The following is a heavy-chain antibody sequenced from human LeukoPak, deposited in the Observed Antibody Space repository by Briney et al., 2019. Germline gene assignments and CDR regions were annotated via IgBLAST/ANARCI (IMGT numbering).Heavy chain of an antibody. CDR2: INAGNGNT. V-gene: IGHV1-3*01. D-gene: IGHD3-9*01. CDR3: ARERFDWLSRRAYGMDV. Sequence: ASVKVSCKASGYTFTSYAMHWVRQAPGQRLEWMGWINAGNGNTKYSQKFQGRVTITRDTSASTAYMELSSLRSEDTAVYYCARERFDWLSRRAYGMDVWGQGTTVTVSS. CDR1: GYTFTSYA. J-gene: IGHJ6*02.